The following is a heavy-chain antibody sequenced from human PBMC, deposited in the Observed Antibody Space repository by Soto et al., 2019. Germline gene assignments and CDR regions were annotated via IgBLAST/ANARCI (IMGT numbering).Heavy chain of an antibody. CDR2: IYYSGST. CDR3: ARAAHYSSPFRWFDP. Sequence: QVQLQESGPGLVKPSQTLSLTCTVSGGSISSGGYYWSWIRQHPGKGLEWIGYIYYSGSTYYNPSLNSRVTRSVDTSKNQFPLKLSSVTAADTAVYYCARAAHYSSPFRWFDPWGQGTLVTVSS. V-gene: IGHV4-31*03. CDR1: GGSISSGGYY. D-gene: IGHD6-13*01. J-gene: IGHJ5*02.